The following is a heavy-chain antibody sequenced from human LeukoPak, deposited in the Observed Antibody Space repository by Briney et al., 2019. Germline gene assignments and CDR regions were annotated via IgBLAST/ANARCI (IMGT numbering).Heavy chain of an antibody. J-gene: IGHJ6*03. CDR1: GFTVSSNY. D-gene: IGHD3-10*01. CDR3: ASGSGSYRTPYYYMDV. CDR2: IYSGGST. Sequence: GGSLRLSCAASGFTVSSNYMSWLRQAPGKGLEWVSVIYSGGSTYSVKGRFTISRDNSKNTLYLQMNSLRAEDTAVYYCASGSGSYRTPYYYMDVWGTGTTVTVSS. V-gene: IGHV3-53*01.